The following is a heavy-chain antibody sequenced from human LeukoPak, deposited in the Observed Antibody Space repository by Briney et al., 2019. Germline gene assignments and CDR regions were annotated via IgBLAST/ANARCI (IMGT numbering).Heavy chain of an antibody. D-gene: IGHD3-10*01. CDR3: ARDQERFTMVRGPRRYNWFDP. Sequence: GGSLRLSCAASGFTVSSNYMSWVRQAPGKGLEWVSVIYSGGSTYYADSVKGRFTISRDNSKNTLYLQMNSLRAEDTAVYYCARDQERFTMVRGPRRYNWFDPWGQGTLVTVSS. V-gene: IGHV3-53*01. CDR1: GFTVSSNY. J-gene: IGHJ5*02. CDR2: IYSGGST.